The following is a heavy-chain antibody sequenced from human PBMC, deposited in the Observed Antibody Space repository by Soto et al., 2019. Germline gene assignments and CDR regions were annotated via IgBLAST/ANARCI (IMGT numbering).Heavy chain of an antibody. CDR1: GGSISNSTSY. V-gene: IGHV4-39*01. CDR3: ARPVNYYYYYMDV. J-gene: IGHJ6*03. CDR2: INYSGST. Sequence: QLQLQESGPGLVKPSETLSLTCTVSGGSISNSTSYWGWIRQPPGKGLEWIGSINYSGSTYYSPSLKSRVTISADTSKNQFPLKLSSVTAADTAVYYCARPVNYYYYYMDVWGKGTMVTVSS.